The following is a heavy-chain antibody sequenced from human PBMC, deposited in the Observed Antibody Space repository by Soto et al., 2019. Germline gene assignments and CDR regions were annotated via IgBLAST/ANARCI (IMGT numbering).Heavy chain of an antibody. D-gene: IGHD2-2*01. CDR3: ARDDGGDIVVVPAYPYYYYYGMDV. J-gene: IGHJ6*02. CDR2: ISSSSSYI. V-gene: IGHV3-21*01. CDR1: GFTFSSYS. Sequence: PGGSLRLSCAASGFTFSSYSMNWVRQAPGKGLEWDSSISSSSSYIYYADAVKGRFTISRDNAKNSLYLQMNSLRAEDTAVYYCARDDGGDIVVVPAYPYYYYYGMDVWGQGTTVTVSS.